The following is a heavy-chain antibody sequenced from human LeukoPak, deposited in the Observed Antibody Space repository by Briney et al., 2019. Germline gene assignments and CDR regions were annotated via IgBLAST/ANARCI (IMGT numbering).Heavy chain of an antibody. CDR1: GGSISSSSYY. CDR3: AREIVATIKGNAFDI. J-gene: IGHJ3*02. CDR2: IYYSGST. V-gene: IGHV4-39*07. Sequence: PSETLSLTCTVSGGSISSSSYYWGWIRQPPGKGLEWIGSIYYSGSTYYNPSLKSRVTISVDTSKNQFSLKLSSVTAADTVVYYCAREIVATIKGNAFDIWGQGTMVTVSS. D-gene: IGHD5-12*01.